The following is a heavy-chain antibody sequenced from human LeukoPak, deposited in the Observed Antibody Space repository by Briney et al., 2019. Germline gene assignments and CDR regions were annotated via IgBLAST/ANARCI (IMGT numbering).Heavy chain of an antibody. CDR3: ARDKTGYSSGWCYFDY. Sequence: GRSLRLSCAASGFTFSSYAMHWVRQAPGKGLEWVAVISYDGSNKYYADSVKGRFTISRDNSKNTLYLQMNSLRAEDTAVYYCARDKTGYSSGWCYFDYWGQGTLVTVSS. V-gene: IGHV3-30*04. D-gene: IGHD6-19*01. J-gene: IGHJ4*02. CDR1: GFTFSSYA. CDR2: ISYDGSNK.